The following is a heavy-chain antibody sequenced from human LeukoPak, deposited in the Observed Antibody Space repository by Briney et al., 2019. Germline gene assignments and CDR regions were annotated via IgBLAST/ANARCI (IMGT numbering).Heavy chain of an antibody. CDR3: ARLDRQLGGVGDH. CDR1: GYSFSNYG. CDR2: ISGYNGNT. V-gene: IGHV1-18*01. D-gene: IGHD3-16*01. Sequence: ASVKVSCKASGYSFSNYGISWVRQAPGQGLEWMGWISGYNGNTNYAQKYQGRVTMTTDTSTSTGYMELRSLRSDDTAVYYCARLDRQLGGVGDHWGQGTLVTVSS. J-gene: IGHJ4*02.